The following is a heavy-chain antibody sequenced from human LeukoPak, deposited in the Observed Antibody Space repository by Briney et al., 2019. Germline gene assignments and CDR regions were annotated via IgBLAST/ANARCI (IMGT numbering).Heavy chain of an antibody. Sequence: SETLSLTCAVYGGSFSGYYWSWIRQPPGKGLEWIGEINHSGSTNYNPSLKSRVTISVDTSKNQFSLKLSSVTAADTAVYYCARRLHYDLWSGYYLRFDPWGQGTLVTVSS. J-gene: IGHJ5*02. V-gene: IGHV4-34*01. CDR3: ARRLHYDLWSGYYLRFDP. D-gene: IGHD3-3*01. CDR1: GGSFSGYY. CDR2: INHSGST.